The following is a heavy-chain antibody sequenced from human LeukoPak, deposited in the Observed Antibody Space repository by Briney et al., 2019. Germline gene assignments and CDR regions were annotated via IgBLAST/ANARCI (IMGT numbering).Heavy chain of an antibody. Sequence: GSLRLSCAASGFTFRSYDMHWFRQATGKGLEWVSAIGTAGDTYYPGSVKGRFTISRENAKNSLYLQMNSLRAGDTAVYYCARVHTGYNSSWYDYWGQGTLVTVSS. D-gene: IGHD6-13*01. CDR1: GFTFRSYD. CDR3: ARVHTGYNSSWYDY. J-gene: IGHJ4*02. CDR2: IGTAGDT. V-gene: IGHV3-13*01.